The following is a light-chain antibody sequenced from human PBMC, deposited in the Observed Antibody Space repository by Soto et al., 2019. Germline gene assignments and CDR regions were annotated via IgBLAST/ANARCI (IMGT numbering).Light chain of an antibody. CDR3: QSYDSSLRGWV. Sequence: QSVLTQPPSVSGAPGQKVTISCTRSSSNIGAAYDVHWYQHLPGTAPKLLIYGNNNRPSGVPGRFSGSKSGTSASLAITGLQAEYEADYYCQSYDSSLRGWVFGGGTKLTVL. CDR2: GNN. J-gene: IGLJ3*02. V-gene: IGLV1-40*01. CDR1: SSNIGAAYD.